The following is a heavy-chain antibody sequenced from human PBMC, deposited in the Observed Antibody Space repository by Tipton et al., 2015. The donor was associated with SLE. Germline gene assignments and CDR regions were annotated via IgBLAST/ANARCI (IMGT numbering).Heavy chain of an antibody. CDR2: IYSSGTT. CDR3: ARGPYGAAASYDY. D-gene: IGHD6-13*01. Sequence: TLSLTCTVSNGSINYYHWSWIRQPPGKGLEWIGWIYSSGTTSHNPSLKSRVTLSVDTSKNQFSLKLNSVTAADTAVYYCARGPYGAAASYDYWGQGTLVTVSS. V-gene: IGHV4-59*01. CDR1: NGSINYYH. J-gene: IGHJ4*02.